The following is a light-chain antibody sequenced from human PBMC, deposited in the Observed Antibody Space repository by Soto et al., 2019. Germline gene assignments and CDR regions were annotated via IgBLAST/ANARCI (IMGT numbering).Light chain of an antibody. CDR1: QSVRSSY. CDR2: GAS. Sequence: DIVLTQSPGTLSLSPGERATLSCRASQSVRSSYLAWYHQKPGQAPRLLIYGASNRATGIPDRFSGSGSGTDFTLTISRLEPEDFAVYYCQQYGTSPETFGQGTRLEIK. J-gene: IGKJ5*01. CDR3: QQYGTSPET. V-gene: IGKV3-20*01.